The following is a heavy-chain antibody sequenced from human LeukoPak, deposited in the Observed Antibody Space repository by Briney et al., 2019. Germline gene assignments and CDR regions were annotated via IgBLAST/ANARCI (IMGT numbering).Heavy chain of an antibody. CDR2: ISSSSSYI. Sequence: AGGSLRLSCAASGFTFSSYSMNWVRQALGKGLEWVSSISSSSSYIYYADSVKGRFTISRDNAKNSLYLQMNSLRAEDTAVYYCARVPAAIDYWGQGTLVTVSS. J-gene: IGHJ4*02. CDR3: ARVPAAIDY. D-gene: IGHD2-2*01. V-gene: IGHV3-21*01. CDR1: GFTFSSYS.